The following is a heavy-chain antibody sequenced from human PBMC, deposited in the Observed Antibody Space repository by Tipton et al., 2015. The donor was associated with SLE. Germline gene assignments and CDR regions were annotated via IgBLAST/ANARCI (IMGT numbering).Heavy chain of an antibody. CDR2: IYYSGST. V-gene: IGHV4-39*07. CDR3: ARDSTVTSYFDY. CDR1: GGSISSSSYY. D-gene: IGHD4-17*01. J-gene: IGHJ4*02. Sequence: TLSLTCTVSGGSISSSSYYWGWIRQPPGKGLEWIGSIYYSGSTYYNPSLKSRVTISVDTSKNQFSLKLSSVTAADTAVYYCARDSTVTSYFDYWGQGTLVTVSS.